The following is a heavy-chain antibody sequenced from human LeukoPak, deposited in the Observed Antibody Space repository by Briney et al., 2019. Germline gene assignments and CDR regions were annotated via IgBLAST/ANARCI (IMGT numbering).Heavy chain of an antibody. CDR3: ARDFGTTGWHTFDY. CDR1: GDSVSSKNGA. D-gene: IGHD6-19*01. CDR2: TYYRSKWYN. Sequence: SQTLSLTCVVSGDSVSSKNGAWNCIRQSPSRGLEWRGRTYYRSKWYNNYAESMEGRMTISQDTSKNPYSLHLNSVTPDDTAVYYCARDFGTTGWHTFDYWGQGTLVTVSS. V-gene: IGHV6-1*01. J-gene: IGHJ4*02.